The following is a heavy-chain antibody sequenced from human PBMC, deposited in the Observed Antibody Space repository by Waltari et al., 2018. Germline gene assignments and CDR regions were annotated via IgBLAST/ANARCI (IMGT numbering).Heavy chain of an antibody. J-gene: IGHJ4*02. CDR1: GCTFSRYV. V-gene: IGHV3-23*01. CDR2: ISGSGGTT. Sequence: EVQLLESGGGLIQPGGSLSLSCAASGCTFSRYVMSWVRQAPGKGLEWVSAISGSGGTTYYADSVKGRFTISRDNSKNTVYLQMNSLRAEDTAVYYCAKDRTGPYSITALDSWGQGTLVTVSS. CDR3: AKDRTGPYSITALDS. D-gene: IGHD4-4*01.